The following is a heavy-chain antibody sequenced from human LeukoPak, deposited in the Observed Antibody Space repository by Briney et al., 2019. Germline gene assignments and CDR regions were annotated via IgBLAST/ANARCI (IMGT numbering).Heavy chain of an antibody. D-gene: IGHD6-13*01. Sequence: ASVKVSCKASGYTFTGYYIHWVRQAPGQGLEWVGWINPNSGGTNYAQKFQGRVTMTRDTSISTAYMELSRLRSDDTAVYYCARDSWQLRYFDYWGQGTLVTVSS. J-gene: IGHJ4*02. CDR3: ARDSWQLRYFDY. CDR2: INPNSGGT. V-gene: IGHV1-2*02. CDR1: GYTFTGYY.